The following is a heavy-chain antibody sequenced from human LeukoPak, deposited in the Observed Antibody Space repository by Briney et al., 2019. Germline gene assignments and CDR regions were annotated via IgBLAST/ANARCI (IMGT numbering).Heavy chain of an antibody. D-gene: IGHD3-10*01. J-gene: IGHJ4*02. CDR3: ARDMGFGELPDDY. V-gene: IGHV3-48*04. CDR2: ISSSGSTI. CDR1: GFTFSTYT. Sequence: PGGSLRLSCAASGFTFSTYTMDWVRQAPGKGLEWVSYISSSGSTIYYADSVKGRFTISRDNAKTSLYLQMNSLRAEDTAVYYCARDMGFGELPDDYWGQGTLVTVSS.